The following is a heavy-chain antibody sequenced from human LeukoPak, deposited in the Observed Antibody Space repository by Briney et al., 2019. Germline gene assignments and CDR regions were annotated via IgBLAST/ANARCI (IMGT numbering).Heavy chain of an antibody. CDR3: ARDPRIAAAGTRLV. D-gene: IGHD6-13*01. Sequence: PGGSLRLSCAASGVTFSTHWMSWVRQAPGKGLQWVANIKPDGSEKFYVHSVKGRFTISRDNAKNSLYLQMNSLRAEDTAVYYCARDPRIAAAGTRLVWGQGTLVTVSS. V-gene: IGHV3-7*01. CDR2: IKPDGSEK. J-gene: IGHJ4*02. CDR1: GVTFSTHW.